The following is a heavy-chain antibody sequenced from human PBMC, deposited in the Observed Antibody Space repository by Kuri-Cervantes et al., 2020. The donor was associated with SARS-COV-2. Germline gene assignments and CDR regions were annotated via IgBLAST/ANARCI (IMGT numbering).Heavy chain of an antibody. V-gene: IGHV1-2*02. CDR3: ARDWLRGVINY. CDR1: GYTFTDYY. D-gene: IGHD3-10*01. CDR2: INPNSGGT. Sequence: ASVKVSCKASGYTFTDYYLHWVRQAPGQGLEWMGWINPNSGGTNYAQKFQGRVTTTRDTSISTAYMELSRLRSDDTAVYYCARDWLRGVINYWGQGTLVTVSS. J-gene: IGHJ4*02.